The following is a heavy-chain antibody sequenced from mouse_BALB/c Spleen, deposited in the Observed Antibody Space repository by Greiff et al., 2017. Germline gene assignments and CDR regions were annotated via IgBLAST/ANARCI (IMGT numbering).Heavy chain of an antibody. CDR1: GYTFTSYN. D-gene: IGHD2-4*01. Sequence: QVQLKQPGADLVKPGASVKMSCKASGYTFTSYNMHWVKQTPGQGLEWIGAIYPGNGDTSYNQKFKGKATLTADKSSSTAYMQLSSLTSEDSAVYYCARTDYDYDAWFAYWGQGTLVTVSA. CDR3: ARTDYDYDAWFAY. V-gene: IGHV1-12*01. J-gene: IGHJ3*01. CDR2: IYPGNGDT.